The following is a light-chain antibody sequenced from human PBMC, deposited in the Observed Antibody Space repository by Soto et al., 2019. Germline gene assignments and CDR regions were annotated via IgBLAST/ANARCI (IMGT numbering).Light chain of an antibody. J-gene: IGKJ5*01. CDR1: QRFVYSDGNTY. V-gene: IGKV2-30*01. Sequence: DVVLTQSPLSLPVTLLRAAYISWISSQRFVYSDGNTYLIWFQQRPGQSTRSLIYKVSNRESGVKDRFSGSGSGTDFAMKISRVEDEDVAVYYCMKGTHWQINCGKGTKREIK. CDR2: KVS. CDR3: MKGTHWQIN.